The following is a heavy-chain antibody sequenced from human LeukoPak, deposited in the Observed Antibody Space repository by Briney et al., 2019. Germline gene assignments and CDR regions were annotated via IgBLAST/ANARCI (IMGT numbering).Heavy chain of an antibody. V-gene: IGHV1-2*02. CDR1: GYTFTGYY. Sequence: ASVKVSCKASGYTFTGYYMHWVRQAPGQGLEWMGWINPNSGGTNYAQKFQGRVTMTRDTSISTAYMELSRLRSDDTAVYYCARDRCSSTSCYAHFGYWGQGTLVTVSS. J-gene: IGHJ4*02. CDR2: INPNSGGT. D-gene: IGHD2-2*01. CDR3: ARDRCSSTSCYAHFGY.